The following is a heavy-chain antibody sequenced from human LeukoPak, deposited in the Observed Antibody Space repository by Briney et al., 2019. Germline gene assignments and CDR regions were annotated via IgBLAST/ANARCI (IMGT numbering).Heavy chain of an antibody. V-gene: IGHV4-38-2*02. Sequence: PSETLSLTCTVSGFSISSGYYWGWIRQPPGKGLEWIGSIYHSGSTYYNPSLKSRVTISVDTSKNQFSLKLSSVTAADTAVYYCARALYYYGSGSYSWFDPWGQGTLVTVSS. J-gene: IGHJ5*02. CDR1: GFSISSGYY. D-gene: IGHD3-10*01. CDR3: ARALYYYGSGSYSWFDP. CDR2: IYHSGST.